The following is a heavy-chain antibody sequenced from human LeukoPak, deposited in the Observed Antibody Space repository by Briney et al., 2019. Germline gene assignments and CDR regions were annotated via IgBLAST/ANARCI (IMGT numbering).Heavy chain of an antibody. D-gene: IGHD2-2*01. CDR1: GFTFSSYA. Sequence: GSLRLSCAASGFTFSSYAMSWVRQIPGEGLEWVSAISGSDAGTYYADSVKGRFTISRDNPKNTLYLQMNRLRAEDTAVYYCAKGSRGSCSRTYCYPFDYWGQGTLVTVSS. V-gene: IGHV3-23*01. J-gene: IGHJ4*02. CDR2: ISGSDAGT. CDR3: AKGSRGSCSRTYCYPFDY.